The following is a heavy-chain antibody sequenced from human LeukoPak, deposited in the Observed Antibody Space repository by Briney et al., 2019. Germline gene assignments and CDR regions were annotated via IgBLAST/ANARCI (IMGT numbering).Heavy chain of an antibody. J-gene: IGHJ4*02. CDR2: ISGHNGDT. Sequence: ASVKVSCTTSGYPFNNFGVNWVRQAPGQGLEWMGWISGHNGDTRYAQRFQGRVTLTTDTSASTAYMELWSLTSDDTAVYYCATGSEHFVVVSALPDFWGQGTLVTVSS. V-gene: IGHV1-18*01. CDR1: GYPFNNFG. D-gene: IGHD2-21*01. CDR3: ATGSEHFVVVSALPDF.